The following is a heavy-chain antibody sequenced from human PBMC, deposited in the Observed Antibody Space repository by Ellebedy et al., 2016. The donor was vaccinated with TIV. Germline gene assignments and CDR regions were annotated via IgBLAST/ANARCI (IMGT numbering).Heavy chain of an antibody. CDR2: IYYSGNT. Sequence: SETLSLXCTLSGGSISSSSYYWCWIRQPPGKGLEWIGSIYYSGNTYYNPSLKSRVTISIDTSKNQFSLRLSSVTAADTAIYRCARRKVTIPRADAYFDYWGQGILVTVSS. CDR1: GGSISSSSYY. V-gene: IGHV4-39*01. CDR3: ARRKVTIPRADAYFDY. J-gene: IGHJ4*02. D-gene: IGHD3-3*01.